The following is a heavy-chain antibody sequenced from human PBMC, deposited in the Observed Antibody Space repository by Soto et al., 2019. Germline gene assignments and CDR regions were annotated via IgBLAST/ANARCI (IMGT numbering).Heavy chain of an antibody. CDR1: GYSFTSYW. CDR2: IYPGDSDT. J-gene: IGHJ3*02. CDR3: ASLGVAATNVDAFDI. Sequence: PGESLKISCKGSGYSFTSYWIGWVRQMPGKGLEWMGIIYPGDSDTRYSPSFQGQVTISADKSISTAYLQWSSLKASDTAMYYCASLGVAATNVDAFDIWGQGTMVTVSS. V-gene: IGHV5-51*01. D-gene: IGHD2-15*01.